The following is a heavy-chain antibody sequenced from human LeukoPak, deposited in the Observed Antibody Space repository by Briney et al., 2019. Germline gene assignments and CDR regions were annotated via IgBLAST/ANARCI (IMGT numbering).Heavy chain of an antibody. D-gene: IGHD4-23*01. J-gene: IGHJ5*02. CDR3: ARHYGGNGSIWWFDP. Sequence: PSETLSLTCTVSGGSISSSSYYWGWIRQPPGKGLEWIGSIYYSGSTYYNPSLKSRVTISVDTSKNQLSLKLSSVTAADTAVYYCARHYGGNGSIWWFDPWGQGTLVTVSS. CDR2: IYYSGST. V-gene: IGHV4-39*01. CDR1: GGSISSSSYY.